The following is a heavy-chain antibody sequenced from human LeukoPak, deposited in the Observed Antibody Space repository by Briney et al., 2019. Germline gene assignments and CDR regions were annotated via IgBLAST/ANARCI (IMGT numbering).Heavy chain of an antibody. J-gene: IGHJ3*02. V-gene: IGHV1-2*02. CDR1: GYTFTGYY. Sequence: ASVKVSCKASGYTFTGYYMHWLRQAPGQGLEWMGWINPNSGDTNYAQKFQGRVTMTRDTSISTAYMELSRLRSDDTAVYYCASIVVVTARYAFDIWGQGTMVTVSS. CDR3: ASIVVVTARYAFDI. D-gene: IGHD2-21*02. CDR2: INPNSGDT.